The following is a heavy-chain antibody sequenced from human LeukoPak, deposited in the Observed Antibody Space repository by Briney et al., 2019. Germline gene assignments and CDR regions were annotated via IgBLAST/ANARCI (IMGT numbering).Heavy chain of an antibody. D-gene: IGHD6-19*01. V-gene: IGHV1-46*01. CDR3: ARGGRERYSSGWTDAFDI. CDR2: INPSGGST. CDR1: GFPFTNYY. Sequence: GASVKVSCKASGFPFTNYYMHWVRQAPGQGLEWMGIINPSGGSTSYAQKFQGRVTMTRDTSTSTVYMELSSLSSEDTAVYYCARGGRERYSSGWTDAFDIWGQGTMVTVSS. J-gene: IGHJ3*02.